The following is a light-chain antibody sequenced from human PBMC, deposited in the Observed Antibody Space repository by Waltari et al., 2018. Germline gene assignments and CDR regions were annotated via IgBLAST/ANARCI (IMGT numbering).Light chain of an antibody. Sequence: QSALTQPASVSGSPGQSLTIPCTGTSSDVGAYNYVPWYQQHTGNAPKLMIYDVSNRPSVVSNRFSGSKSGNTASLTISGLQAEDEADYYCSSYTSSSTLEIGGGTKLTVL. CDR2: DVS. V-gene: IGLV2-14*03. J-gene: IGLJ2*01. CDR1: SSDVGAYNY. CDR3: SSYTSSSTLE.